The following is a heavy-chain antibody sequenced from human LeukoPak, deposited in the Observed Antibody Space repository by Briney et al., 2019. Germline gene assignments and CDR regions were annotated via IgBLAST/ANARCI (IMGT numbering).Heavy chain of an antibody. CDR2: ISGSGGST. CDR3: AKEGLNYYDSSGYYDY. J-gene: IGHJ4*02. V-gene: IGHV3-23*01. Sequence: GGSLRLSCAASGFTFSSNAMSWVRQAPGKGLEWVSAISGSGGSTYYADSVKGRFTISRDNSKNTLYLQMNSLRAEDTAVYYCAKEGLNYYDSSGYYDYWGQGTLVTVSS. D-gene: IGHD3-22*01. CDR1: GFTFSSNA.